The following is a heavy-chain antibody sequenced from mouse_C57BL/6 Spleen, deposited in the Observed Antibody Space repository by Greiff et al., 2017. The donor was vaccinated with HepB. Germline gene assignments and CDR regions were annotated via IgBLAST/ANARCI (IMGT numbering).Heavy chain of an antibody. CDR2: ISYDGSN. Sequence: DVQLQESGPGLVKPSQSLSLTCSVTGYSITSGYYWNWIRQFPGNKLEWMGYISYDGSNNYNPSLKNRISITRDTSKNQFFLKLNSVTTEDTATYYCAKYGSSYVGWYFDVWGTGTTVTVSS. D-gene: IGHD1-1*01. V-gene: IGHV3-6*01. CDR3: AKYGSSYVGWYFDV. CDR1: GYSITSGYY. J-gene: IGHJ1*03.